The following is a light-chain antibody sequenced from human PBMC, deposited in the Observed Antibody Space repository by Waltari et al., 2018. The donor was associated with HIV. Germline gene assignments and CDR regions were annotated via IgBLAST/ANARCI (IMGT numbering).Light chain of an antibody. CDR1: SSDVGGYTY. CDR3: TSFRPTSAPVV. CDR2: DVT. Sequence: QPALTQPAAVSGSPGQSITISCTGTSSDVGGYTYVSWFLQRPGQAPNLMIYDVTHRPSGVAKRCSGSKCANTASLTISGLQVEDEGDYYCTSFRPTSAPVVFGGGTKLTVL. J-gene: IGLJ2*01. V-gene: IGLV2-14*01.